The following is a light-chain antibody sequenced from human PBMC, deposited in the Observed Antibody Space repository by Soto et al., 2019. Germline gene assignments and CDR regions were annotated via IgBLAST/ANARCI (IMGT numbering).Light chain of an antibody. CDR3: AAWDDSLNAL. J-gene: IGLJ2*01. V-gene: IGLV1-44*01. Sequence: QSVLTQPPSASGTPGQRVTISCSGSSSNIGSNTVNWYQQLPGTAPKLLIYRNNQRPSGVPDRFSGSKSGNSASLTISGLQSEDEADYYCAAWDDSLNALFGGGTKVTVL. CDR2: RNN. CDR1: SSNIGSNT.